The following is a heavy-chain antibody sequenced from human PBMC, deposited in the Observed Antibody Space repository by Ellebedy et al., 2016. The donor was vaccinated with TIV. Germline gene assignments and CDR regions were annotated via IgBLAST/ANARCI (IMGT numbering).Heavy chain of an antibody. Sequence: SETLSLXCAVYGGSFSGYYWSWIRQPPGKGLEWIGEINHSGSTNYNPSLKSRVTISVDTSKNQFSLKLSSVTAADTAVYYCARASGAYFDYWGQGTLVTVSS. CDR2: INHSGST. J-gene: IGHJ4*02. CDR1: GGSFSGYY. CDR3: ARASGAYFDY. D-gene: IGHD6-6*01. V-gene: IGHV4-34*01.